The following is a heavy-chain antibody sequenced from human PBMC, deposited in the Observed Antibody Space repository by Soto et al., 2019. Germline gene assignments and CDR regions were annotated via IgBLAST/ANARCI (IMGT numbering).Heavy chain of an antibody. CDR3: TRDRCSGTSCYFRY. V-gene: IGHV3-30-3*01. CDR2: ISYDGSKK. D-gene: IGHD2-2*01. Sequence: GSLRLSCAASGFNLSSSAMNWVRQAPGKGLEWLSVISYDGSKKYYADSVTGRFTISRDDSKNTLYLQMHTLSADDTAVYYCTRDRCSGTSCYFRYWGQGTLVTVSS. CDR1: GFNLSSSA. J-gene: IGHJ4*02.